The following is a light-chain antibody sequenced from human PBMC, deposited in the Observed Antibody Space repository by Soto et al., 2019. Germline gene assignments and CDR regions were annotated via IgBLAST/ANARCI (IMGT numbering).Light chain of an antibody. V-gene: IGKV3-11*01. Sequence: EIVLTQSPATLSLSPAERATLSCRASQSVSSYLAWYQQKPGQAPRLLIYDASNRATGIPARFSGSGSGTEFTLNISSLEPEDFAVYYCQQRSNWPRTFGQGTKLEIK. CDR1: QSVSSY. CDR2: DAS. CDR3: QQRSNWPRT. J-gene: IGKJ2*01.